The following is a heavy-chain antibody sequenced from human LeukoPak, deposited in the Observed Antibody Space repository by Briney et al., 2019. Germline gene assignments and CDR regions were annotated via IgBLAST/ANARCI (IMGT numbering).Heavy chain of an antibody. CDR2: INPNSGGT. D-gene: IGHD3-22*01. CDR1: GYTFTGYY. CDR3: AREVGSKRYYYDSSGYSPFDY. Sequence: ASVKVSCKASGYTFTGYYMHWVRQAPGQGLEWMGWINPNSGGTNYAQKFQGRVTMTRDTSISTAYMELSRLRSDDTAVYYCAREVGSKRYYYDSSGYSPFDYWGQGTLVTVSS. V-gene: IGHV1-2*02. J-gene: IGHJ4*02.